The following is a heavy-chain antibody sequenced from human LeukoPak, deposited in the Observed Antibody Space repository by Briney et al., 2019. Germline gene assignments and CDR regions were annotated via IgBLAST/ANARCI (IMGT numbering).Heavy chain of an antibody. J-gene: IGHJ4*02. D-gene: IGHD5-18*01. CDR1: GGSISSYY. CDR2: IYYSGST. Sequence: PSETLSLTCTVSGGSISSYYWSWIRQPPGKGLEWIGYIYYSGSTNYNPSLKSRVTISADTSKNQFSLKLSSVTAADTAVYYCARGVRGYSYGYFYFDYWGQGTLVTVSS. CDR3: ARGVRGYSYGYFYFDY. V-gene: IGHV4-59*01.